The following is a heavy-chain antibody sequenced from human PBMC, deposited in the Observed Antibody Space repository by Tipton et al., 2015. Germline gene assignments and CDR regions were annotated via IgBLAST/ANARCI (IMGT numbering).Heavy chain of an antibody. J-gene: IGHJ5*01. CDR2: TYTGGSV. CDR1: GGSIRTASYH. CDR3: ARVSTFLNWFVS. Sequence: TLSLTCTVSGGSIRTASYHWSWIRQPPGKALEWIGQTYTGGSVRYNPSLTSRVTITVDTSKNQFSLKMSSVTAADTAVYYCARVSTFLNWFVSWGQGVLVTVSS. V-gene: IGHV4-61*01. D-gene: IGHD3-16*01.